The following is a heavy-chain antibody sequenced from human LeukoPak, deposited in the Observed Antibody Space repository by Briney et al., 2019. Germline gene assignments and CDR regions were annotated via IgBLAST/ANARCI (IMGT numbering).Heavy chain of an antibody. CDR3: ARIPSFDFWSGSLFYYFDY. D-gene: IGHD3-3*01. J-gene: IGHJ4*02. Sequence: GDSLKISCQAFGYSFTTYWIGWVRQMPGKGLECMGIIYPGDSDVRYSPSFQGQVTISADKSISTAYLQWSSLKASDTAMYYCARIPSFDFWSGSLFYYFDYWGQGTLATVSS. V-gene: IGHV5-51*01. CDR2: IYPGDSDV. CDR1: GYSFTTYW.